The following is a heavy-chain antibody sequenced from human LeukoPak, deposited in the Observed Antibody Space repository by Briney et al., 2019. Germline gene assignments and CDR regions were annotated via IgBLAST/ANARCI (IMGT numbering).Heavy chain of an antibody. J-gene: IGHJ4*02. CDR3: ARFCSGGSCYSNRDYDY. CDR2: INPNSGGT. CDR1: GYTFTGYY. D-gene: IGHD2-15*01. Sequence: ASVKVSCKASGYTFTGYYMHWVRQAPGQGLEWMGRINPNSGGTNYAQKFQGRVTMTRDTSISTAYMELSRLRSDDTAVYYCARFCSGGSCYSNRDYDYWGQGTLVTVSS. V-gene: IGHV1-2*06.